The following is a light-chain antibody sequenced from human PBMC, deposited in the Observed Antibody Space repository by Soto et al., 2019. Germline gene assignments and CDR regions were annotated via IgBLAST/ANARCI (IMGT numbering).Light chain of an antibody. Sequence: QSALTQPRSVSGSPGQSVTISCAGTISDVGGYNYVSWYQQHPGKAPKFMIYDVNKRPSGVPDRFSGSKSGNTASLTISGLRAEDEADYYCCSYTGSYTLIFGTGTKVTVL. CDR1: ISDVGGYNY. V-gene: IGLV2-11*01. CDR3: CSYTGSYTLI. CDR2: DVN. J-gene: IGLJ1*01.